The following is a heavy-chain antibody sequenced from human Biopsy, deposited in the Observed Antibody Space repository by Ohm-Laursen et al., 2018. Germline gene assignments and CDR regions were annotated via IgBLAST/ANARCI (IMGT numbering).Heavy chain of an antibody. CDR2: INPGGNST. Sequence: GASVKVSCKASGYTFTTYYIHWVRQAPGQGLEWMGIINPGGNSTAYTQNFQGRVTMTWDTSTTTVYMELSSLRSEDTAIYYCAPQTPRDPAILTGGYHYDIAVWGQGTTVIVSS. CDR3: APQTPRDPAILTGGYHYDIAV. J-gene: IGHJ6*02. D-gene: IGHD3-9*01. CDR1: GYTFTTYY. V-gene: IGHV1-46*01.